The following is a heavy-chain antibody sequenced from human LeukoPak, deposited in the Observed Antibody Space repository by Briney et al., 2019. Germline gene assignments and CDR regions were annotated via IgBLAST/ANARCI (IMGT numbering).Heavy chain of an antibody. CDR1: GFPFSDYY. V-gene: IGHV3-11*04. Sequence: PGGSLRLSCTASGFPFSDYYTSWIRQAPGKGLEWVSYISSSGSTIYYADSVKGRFTISRDNAKNSLYLQMNSLRAEDTAVYYCARDRGGPYYYYMDVWGKGTTVTVSS. CDR2: ISSSGSTI. D-gene: IGHD3-10*01. J-gene: IGHJ6*03. CDR3: ARDRGGPYYYYMDV.